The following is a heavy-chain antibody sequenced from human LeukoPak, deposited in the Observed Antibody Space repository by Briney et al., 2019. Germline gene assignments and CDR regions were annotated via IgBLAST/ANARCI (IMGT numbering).Heavy chain of an antibody. J-gene: IGHJ4*02. D-gene: IGHD6-13*01. CDR2: IYSGGST. CDR1: GFTVSSNY. Sequence: PGGSLRLSCAASGFTVSSNYMSWVRQAPGKGLEWVSVIYSGGSTYYADSVKGRFTISRDNSKNTLYLQMSSLRAEDTAVYYCAKDRGAAAGRGGFDYWGQGTLVTVSS. V-gene: IGHV3-66*01. CDR3: AKDRGAAAGRGGFDY.